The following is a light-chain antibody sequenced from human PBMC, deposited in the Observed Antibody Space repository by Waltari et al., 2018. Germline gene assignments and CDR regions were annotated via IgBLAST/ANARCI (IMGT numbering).Light chain of an antibody. J-gene: IGKJ4*01. CDR1: QSVTNY. CDR2: DTS. V-gene: IGKV3-11*01. CDR3: QQRRDWPLT. Sequence: DSVLTQSPAILSLSPGERASLSCRASQSVTNYLAWYQQKPGQAPRLLIYDTSNRATGSPARFSGSGFGTDFTLTISSLEPEDFAVYYCQQRRDWPLTFGGGTKVEIK.